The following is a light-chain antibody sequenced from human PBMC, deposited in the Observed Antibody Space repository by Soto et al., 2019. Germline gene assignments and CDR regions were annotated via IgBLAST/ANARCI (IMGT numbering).Light chain of an antibody. Sequence: QSVLTQPASVSGSPGQSITLSCTGTSSDVGAYNYVSWYQQHPGKAPKLMIYDVTNRPSGVSNRFSGSKSGNTASLTISGLQAEDEADYYCSSYTTTGTVLFGGGTKLTVL. J-gene: IGLJ2*01. CDR1: SSDVGAYNY. V-gene: IGLV2-14*01. CDR3: SSYTTTGTVL. CDR2: DVT.